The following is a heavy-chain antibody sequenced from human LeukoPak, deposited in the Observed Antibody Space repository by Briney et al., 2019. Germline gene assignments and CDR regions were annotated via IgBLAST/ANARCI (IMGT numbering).Heavy chain of an antibody. V-gene: IGHV3-30*02. Sequence: GGSLRLSCAASGFTFSSYGMHWVRQAPGKGLEWVAFIRYDGSNKYYADSVKGRFTISRDNSKNTLYLQMNSLRAEDTAVYYCAKRLLWFGESPIDYWGQGTLATVSS. CDR2: IRYDGSNK. D-gene: IGHD3-10*01. CDR3: AKRLLWFGESPIDY. CDR1: GFTFSSYG. J-gene: IGHJ4*02.